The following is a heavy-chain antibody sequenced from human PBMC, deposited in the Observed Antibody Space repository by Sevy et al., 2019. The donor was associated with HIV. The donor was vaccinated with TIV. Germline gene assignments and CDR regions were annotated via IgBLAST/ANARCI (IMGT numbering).Heavy chain of an antibody. Sequence: GGSLRLSCAASGFTFSSYSMNWVRQAPGKGLEWVSSISSSSSYIYYADSVKGRFTISRDNAKNSLYLQMNSLRAEDTAVYYCAREIPRTAAAGYGDYWGQGTLVTVSS. CDR1: GFTFSSYS. V-gene: IGHV3-21*01. CDR2: ISSSSSYI. CDR3: AREIPRTAAAGYGDY. J-gene: IGHJ4*02. D-gene: IGHD6-13*01.